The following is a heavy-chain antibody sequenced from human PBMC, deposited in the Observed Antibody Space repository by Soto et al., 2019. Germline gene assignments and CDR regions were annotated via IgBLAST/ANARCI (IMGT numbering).Heavy chain of an antibody. V-gene: IGHV3-73*02. Sequence: EVQLVESGGGLVQPGGSLKLSCAASGFTFSGSAMHWVRQASGKGLEWVGRIRSKANSYATAYAASVKGRFTISREDSKNTAYMQMNSLKTEDTAVYYCTVVEMATIVYWGQGPLVTVSS. CDR3: TVVEMATIVY. CDR2: IRSKANSYAT. CDR1: GFTFSGSA. D-gene: IGHD2-21*01. J-gene: IGHJ4*02.